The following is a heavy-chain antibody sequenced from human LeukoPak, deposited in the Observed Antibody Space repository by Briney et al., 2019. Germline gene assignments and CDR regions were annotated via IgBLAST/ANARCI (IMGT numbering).Heavy chain of an antibody. D-gene: IGHD3-10*01. J-gene: IGHJ3*02. CDR1: GGTFSSYA. CDR3: ARAGITMVRGVIIPGAFDI. CDR2: IIPIFGTA. Sequence: SVKVSCKASGGTFSSYAISWVRQAPGQGLEWMGGIIPIFGTANYAQKFQGRVTITTDESTSTAYMELSGLRSEDTAVYYCARAGITMVRGVIIPGAFDIWGQGTMVTVSS. V-gene: IGHV1-69*05.